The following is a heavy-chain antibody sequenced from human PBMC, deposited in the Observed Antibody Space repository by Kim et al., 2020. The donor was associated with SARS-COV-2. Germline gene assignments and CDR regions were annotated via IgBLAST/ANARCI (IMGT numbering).Heavy chain of an antibody. CDR2: INTNTGNP. Sequence: ASVKVSCKASGYTFTSYAMNWVRQAPGQGLEWMGWINTNTGNPTYAQGFTGRFVFSLDTSVSTAYLQISSLKAEDTAVYYCARGDKGSSSWYLGVFGGVIPFDYWGQGTLVTVSS. V-gene: IGHV7-4-1*02. CDR1: GYTFTSYA. J-gene: IGHJ4*02. CDR3: ARGDKGSSSWYLGVFGGVIPFDY. D-gene: IGHD3-16*02.